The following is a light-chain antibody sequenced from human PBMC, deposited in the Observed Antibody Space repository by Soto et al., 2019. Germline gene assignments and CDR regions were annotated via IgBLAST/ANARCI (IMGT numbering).Light chain of an antibody. J-gene: IGLJ2*01. CDR1: SSDVGGYNY. CDR3: SSYTSSSTVV. CDR2: DVS. Sequence: QSVLTQPASVSGSPGQSITISCTGTSSDVGGYNYVSWYQQHPGKAPKLMICDVSNRLSGVSNRFSGSKSGNTASLTISGLQAEDEADYYCSSYTSSSTVVFGGGTKVTVL. V-gene: IGLV2-14*03.